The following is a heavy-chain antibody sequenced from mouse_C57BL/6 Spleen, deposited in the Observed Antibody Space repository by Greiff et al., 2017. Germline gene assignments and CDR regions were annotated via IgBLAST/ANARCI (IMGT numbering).Heavy chain of an antibody. Sequence: VQLQQPGAELVRPGTSVKLSCKASGYTFTSYWMHWVKQRPGQGLEWIGVIDPSDSYTNYNQKFKGKATLTVDTSSSTAYMQLSSLTSEDSAVYYCARYDGYYGGFAYWGQGTLVTVSA. D-gene: IGHD2-3*01. J-gene: IGHJ3*01. V-gene: IGHV1-59*01. CDR2: IDPSDSYT. CDR1: GYTFTSYW. CDR3: ARYDGYYGGFAY.